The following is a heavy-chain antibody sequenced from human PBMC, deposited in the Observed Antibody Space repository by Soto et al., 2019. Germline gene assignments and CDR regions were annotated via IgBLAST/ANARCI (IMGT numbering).Heavy chain of an antibody. CDR2: IYYSGST. CDR1: GGSISSGGYY. J-gene: IGHJ4*02. Sequence: KTSETLSLTCTVSGGSISSGGYYWSWIRQHPGKGLEWIGYIYYSGSTYYNPSLKSRVTISVDTSKNQFSLKLSSVTAADTAVYYCAGVPAASSSGVATIDYWGQGTLVTVSS. CDR3: AGVPAASSSGVATIDY. V-gene: IGHV4-31*03. D-gene: IGHD2-2*01.